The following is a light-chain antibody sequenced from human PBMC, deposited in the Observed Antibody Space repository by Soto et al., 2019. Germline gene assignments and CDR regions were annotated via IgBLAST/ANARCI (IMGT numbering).Light chain of an antibody. J-gene: IGLJ2*01. V-gene: IGLV2-8*01. Sequence: QSALTQPPSASGSPGQSVTISCTGTSSDVGGYNYVSWYQQHPGKAPKLMIYEVTKLPSGVPDRFSGSKSGNTASLTVSGLQAEDAAAYYCSSYAGSNNFVVFGGGTKLTVL. CDR3: SSYAGSNNFVV. CDR1: SSDVGGYNY. CDR2: EVT.